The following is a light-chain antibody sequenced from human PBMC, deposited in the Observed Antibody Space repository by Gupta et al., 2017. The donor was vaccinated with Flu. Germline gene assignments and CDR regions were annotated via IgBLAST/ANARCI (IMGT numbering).Light chain of an antibody. J-gene: IGKJ1*01. CDR1: QNINTY. Sequence: DIQMTQSPSSLSASVGDRVTITCRTTQNINTYLNWYQQKPGKVPKVLIYTVSTLQSGVPSRFSGSGSGTEFTLTISSLQPEDFATYYCQQSDTTPRTFGQGTKVDFK. CDR2: TVS. V-gene: IGKV1-39*01. CDR3: QQSDTTPRT.